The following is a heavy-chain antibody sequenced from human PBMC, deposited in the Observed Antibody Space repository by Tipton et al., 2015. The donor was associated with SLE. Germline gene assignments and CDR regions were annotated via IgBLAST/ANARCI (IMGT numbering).Heavy chain of an antibody. CDR1: GYTFTSYD. J-gene: IGHJ6*02. CDR2: ISAYNGNT. CDR3: ARALEYGAFGMDV. Sequence: QSGPEVKKPGASVKVSCKASGYTFTSYDINWVRQATGQGLEWMGWISAYNGNTNYAQKFQGRVTMTTHTSTSTAYLELRSLRSDDSAVYYCARALEYGAFGMDVWGQGTTVSVFS. V-gene: IGHV1-18*01. D-gene: IGHD4-17*01.